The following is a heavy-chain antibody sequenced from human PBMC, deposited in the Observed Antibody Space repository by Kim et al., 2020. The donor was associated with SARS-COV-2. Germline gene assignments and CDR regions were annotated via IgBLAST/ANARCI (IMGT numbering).Heavy chain of an antibody. Sequence: VKGRFTISRDNAKNSLYLQMNSLRAEDTAVYYCARDAQQWLVPTRDGFQHWGQGTLVTVSS. CDR3: ARDAQQWLVPTRDGFQH. V-gene: IGHV3-21*01. D-gene: IGHD6-19*01. J-gene: IGHJ1*01.